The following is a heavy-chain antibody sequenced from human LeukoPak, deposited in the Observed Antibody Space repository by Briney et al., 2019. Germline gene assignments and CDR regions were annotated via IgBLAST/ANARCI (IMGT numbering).Heavy chain of an antibody. CDR1: GFTFSSYW. CDR2: IKQDGSEK. J-gene: IGHJ4*02. Sequence: GGSLRLSCAASGFTFSSYWMSWVRQAPGKGLEWVANIKQDGSEKYYVDSVKGRFTISRDNAKNSLYLQMNSLRAEDTAVYYCARDSWSETYYDFWSGYSTRGYYFDYWGQGTLVTVSS. CDR3: ARDSWSETYYDFWSGYSTRGYYFDY. V-gene: IGHV3-7*01. D-gene: IGHD3-3*01.